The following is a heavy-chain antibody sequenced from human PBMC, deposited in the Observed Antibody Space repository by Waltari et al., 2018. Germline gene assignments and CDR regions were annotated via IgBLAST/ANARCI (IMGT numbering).Heavy chain of an antibody. V-gene: IGHV3-21*01. D-gene: IGHD3-22*01. CDR2: ISSISSYR. CDR1: GFTFSSYS. J-gene: IGHJ4*02. CDR3: QGSSGTGYYPY. Sequence: EVQLVESGGGLVKPGGSLRLSCAASGFTFSSYSMNWVRQAPGKGFDWVSAISSISSYRYYAESGKGRFTISRDNAKNSLYLQMNSLRAEDTAVYYCQGSSGTGYYPYWGQGTLVTVSS.